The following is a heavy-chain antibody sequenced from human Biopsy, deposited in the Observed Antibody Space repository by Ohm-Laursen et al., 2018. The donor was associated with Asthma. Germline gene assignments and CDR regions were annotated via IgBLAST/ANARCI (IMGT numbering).Heavy chain of an antibody. CDR1: GAYIGSRDHH. J-gene: IGHJ6*02. CDR2: VFWSGTT. Sequence: SETLSLTCTVGGAYIGSRDHHWSWIRQSPGTGLEWIGFVFWSGTTHYNRSLERRLSISIDTTRSEFSMTLRPVTAADTAVYFCARVASYGDLYFGIDVWGPGTTVSVS. D-gene: IGHD4-17*01. CDR3: ARVASYGDLYFGIDV. V-gene: IGHV4-30-4*01.